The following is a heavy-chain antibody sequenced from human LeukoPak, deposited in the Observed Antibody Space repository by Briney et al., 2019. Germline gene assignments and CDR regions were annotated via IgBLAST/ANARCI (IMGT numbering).Heavy chain of an antibody. D-gene: IGHD2-2*01. CDR2: IRYVGSNK. CDR1: GFTFSSYA. Sequence: PGGSLRLSCAASGFTFSSYAMHWVRQAPGKGLEWVAFIRYVGSNKYYADSVKGRFTISRDNSKNTLYLQMNSLRAEDTAVYYCAKSSYQLLDYFDYWGQGTLVTVSS. CDR3: AKSSYQLLDYFDY. V-gene: IGHV3-30*02. J-gene: IGHJ4*02.